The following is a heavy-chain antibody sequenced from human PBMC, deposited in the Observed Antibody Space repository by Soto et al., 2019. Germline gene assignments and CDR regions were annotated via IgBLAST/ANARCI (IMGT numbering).Heavy chain of an antibody. CDR2: INEAGSEK. Sequence: PGGSLRLSCAVSGFNFHTYWMSWVRQAPGKGPEWVANINEAGSEKHYVDSVRGRFTISRDNAENSLYLQMNGLRVEDAAAYYCATTGPYWGQGTLVTVSS. V-gene: IGHV3-7*02. CDR3: ATTGPY. CDR1: GFNFHTYW. J-gene: IGHJ4*02.